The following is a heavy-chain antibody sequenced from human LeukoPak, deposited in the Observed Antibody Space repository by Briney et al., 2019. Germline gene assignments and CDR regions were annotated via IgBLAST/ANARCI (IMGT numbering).Heavy chain of an antibody. CDR1: GFNFNNAW. CDR3: SRDDLDGMDV. J-gene: IGHJ6*02. Sequence: GGSLRLSCAASGFNFNNAWMSWVRQAPGKGLEWVGRIKRKTDGGTTDHAAPVKGRFTISRDDSKNTFYLQMDSLKFEDTGVYYCSRDDLDGMDVWGQGATVIVSS. V-gene: IGHV3-15*01. CDR2: IKRKTDGGTT.